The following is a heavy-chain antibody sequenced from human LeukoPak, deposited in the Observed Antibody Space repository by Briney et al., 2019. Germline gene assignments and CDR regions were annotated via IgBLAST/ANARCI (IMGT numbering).Heavy chain of an antibody. J-gene: IGHJ3*02. CDR2: ISGSGGST. CDR1: GFTFSSYA. V-gene: IGHV3-23*01. D-gene: IGHD4-17*01. CDR3: ARDRGYGYASDI. Sequence: GGSLRLSCAASGFTFSSYAMSWVRQAPGKGLEWVSAISGSGGSTYYADSVKGRFTISRDNSKNTLYLQMNSLRAEDTAVYYCARDRGYGYASDIWGQGTMVTVSS.